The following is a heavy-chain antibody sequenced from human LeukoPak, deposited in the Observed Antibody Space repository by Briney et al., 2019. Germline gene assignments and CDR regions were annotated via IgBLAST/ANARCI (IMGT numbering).Heavy chain of an antibody. Sequence: PSETLSLTCTVSGCSISSYYLSWIRQPPGKGLEWIGYIYYSGSTNYNPSLKSRVTISVNTSKNQFSLKLYSVTAADTAVYYCARVNQAVADHFDYWGQGTLVTVSS. V-gene: IGHV4-59*01. CDR1: GCSISSYY. CDR3: ARVNQAVADHFDY. CDR2: IYYSGST. D-gene: IGHD6-19*01. J-gene: IGHJ4*02.